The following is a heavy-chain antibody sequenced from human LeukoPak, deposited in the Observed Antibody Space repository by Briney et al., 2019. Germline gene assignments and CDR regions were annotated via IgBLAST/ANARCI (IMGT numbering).Heavy chain of an antibody. CDR1: GYTFTSYA. Sequence: GASVKVSCKASGYTFTSYAMHWVRQAPGQRLEWMGWINAGNGNTKYSQKFQGRVTITRDTSASTAYMELSSLRSEDTAVYYCARPRGGYSSGWFYFDYWGQGTLVTVSS. CDR3: ARPRGGYSSGWFYFDY. CDR2: INAGNGNT. J-gene: IGHJ4*02. V-gene: IGHV1-3*01. D-gene: IGHD6-19*01.